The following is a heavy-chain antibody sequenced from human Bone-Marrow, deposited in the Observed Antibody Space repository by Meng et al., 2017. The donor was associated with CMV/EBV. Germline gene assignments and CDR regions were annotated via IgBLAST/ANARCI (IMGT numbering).Heavy chain of an antibody. Sequence: GGSLRLSCKIAGYSFTTYWIGWVRQMPGKCLQWMGVINPGDSDTIYSPSFQGQVTMSADKSINTAYLQWSSLKASDTAVYYCARGQVQCSTINCHDYRFSGMDVWGQGTTVTVSS. V-gene: IGHV5-51*01. J-gene: IGHJ6*02. CDR3: ARGQVQCSTINCHDYRFSGMDV. CDR1: GYSFTTYW. CDR2: INPGDSDT. D-gene: IGHD2/OR15-2a*01.